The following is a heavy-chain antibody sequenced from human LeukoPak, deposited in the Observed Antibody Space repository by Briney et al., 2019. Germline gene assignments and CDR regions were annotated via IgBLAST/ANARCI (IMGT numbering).Heavy chain of an antibody. Sequence: SETLSLTCTVSGGSISSYYWSWIRQPPGKGLEWIGYIYYSGSTNYNPSLKSRVTISVDTSKNQFSLKLSSVTAADTAVYYCARERAKRAVRSFDYWGQGTLVTVSS. CDR1: GGSISSYY. J-gene: IGHJ4*02. D-gene: IGHD3-3*01. CDR2: IYYSGST. CDR3: ARERAKRAVRSFDY. V-gene: IGHV4-59*12.